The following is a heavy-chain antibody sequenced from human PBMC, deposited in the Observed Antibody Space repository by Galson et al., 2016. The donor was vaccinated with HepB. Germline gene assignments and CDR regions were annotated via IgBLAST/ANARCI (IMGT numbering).Heavy chain of an antibody. Sequence: SLRLSCAASGFTFSSFGMHWVRQAPGKGLEWVAVISSDGNNKYSADSVKGRFTISRDNSENTLYLQMNSLRAEDTAVYYCATPLGYCSGGTCYGGNFYGMDVWGQGTTVIVSS. D-gene: IGHD2-15*01. V-gene: IGHV3-30*03. CDR3: ATPLGYCSGGTCYGGNFYGMDV. CDR1: GFTFSSFG. CDR2: ISSDGNNK. J-gene: IGHJ6*02.